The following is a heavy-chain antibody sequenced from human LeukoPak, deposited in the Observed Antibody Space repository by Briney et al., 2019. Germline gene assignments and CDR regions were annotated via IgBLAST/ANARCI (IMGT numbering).Heavy chain of an antibody. V-gene: IGHV3-11*04. CDR2: ISSSGTTI. D-gene: IGHD3-16*02. CDR3: ARAVTY. CDR1: GFDLCTYS. Sequence: GESLRLSCVVSGFDLCTYSMNWVRQAPGKGLEWISYISSSGTTIYYADSVKGRFTISRNNAKNSLYLQMNSLRAEDTAVYYCARAVTYWGQGILVTVSS. J-gene: IGHJ4*02.